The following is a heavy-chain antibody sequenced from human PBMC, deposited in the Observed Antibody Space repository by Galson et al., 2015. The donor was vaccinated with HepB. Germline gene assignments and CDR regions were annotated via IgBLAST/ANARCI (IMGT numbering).Heavy chain of an antibody. D-gene: IGHD3-10*01. CDR1: GFTFSSYA. CDR2: ISSNGGST. V-gene: IGHV3-64*01. J-gene: IGHJ4*02. CDR3: ARVRSGGEYYFDY. Sequence: SLRLSCAASGFTFSSYAMHWVRQAPGKGLEYVSAISSNGGSTYYANSVKGRFTISRDYSKNTLYLQMGSLRAEDMAVYYCARVRSGGEYYFDYWAREPWSPSPQ.